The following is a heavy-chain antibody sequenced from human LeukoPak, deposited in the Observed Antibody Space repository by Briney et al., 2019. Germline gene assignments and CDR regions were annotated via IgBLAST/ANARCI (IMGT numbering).Heavy chain of an antibody. Sequence: PGGSLRLSCAASGFTFSSYAMSWVRQAPGKGLEWVSAISGSGGSTYYADSVKGRFTISRDNSKNTLYLQMNSLRAEDTAVYYCAKDKRGYYYDSSGYYYFDYWGQGTLVTVSS. CDR2: ISGSGGST. J-gene: IGHJ4*02. CDR1: GFTFSSYA. D-gene: IGHD3-22*01. V-gene: IGHV3-23*01. CDR3: AKDKRGYYYDSSGYYYFDY.